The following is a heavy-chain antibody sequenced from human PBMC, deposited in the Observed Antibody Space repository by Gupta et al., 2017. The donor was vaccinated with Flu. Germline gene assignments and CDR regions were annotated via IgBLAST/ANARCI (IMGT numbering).Heavy chain of an antibody. CDR3: AREFSRDTRVFDY. V-gene: IGHV1-46*01. Sequence: QVQLVQSGAEVRKPGAPVKVSCKASGYTFTRYYMHWVRQVPGQGLEWVGIINPSIGSTTYTQKFQGRVTLTRDTSTSTVYMELSSLRSEDTAVYYCAREFSRDTRVFDYWGQGTLVTVSS. J-gene: IGHJ4*02. CDR1: GYTFTRYY. CDR2: INPSIGST.